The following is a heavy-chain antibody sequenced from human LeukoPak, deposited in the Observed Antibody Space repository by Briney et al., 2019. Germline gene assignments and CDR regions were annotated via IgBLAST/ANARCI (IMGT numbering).Heavy chain of an antibody. D-gene: IGHD3-22*01. CDR2: ISGSDGST. Sequence: QTGGSLRLSCAASGFTFSDYAMSWVRQAPGKGLEWVSAISGSDGSTYYADSVKGRFTISRENSKNTLYLQMNSLRAEDTAVYYCASCPDSSGYGHFDYWGQGTLVTVSS. J-gene: IGHJ4*02. V-gene: IGHV3-23*01. CDR3: ASCPDSSGYGHFDY. CDR1: GFTFSDYA.